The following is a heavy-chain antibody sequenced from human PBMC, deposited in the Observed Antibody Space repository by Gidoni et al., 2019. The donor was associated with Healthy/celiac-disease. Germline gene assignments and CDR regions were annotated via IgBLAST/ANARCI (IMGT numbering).Heavy chain of an antibody. Sequence: EVQLVESGGVVVQPGGCLRLSCVDPGFTFHDYAMHWVRLAPGKGLEWVSLISWDCGSTYYADSVKGRFTISRDNSKNSLYLQMNSLRAEDTALYYCAKPMGWREAARWGFDYWGQGTLVTVSS. J-gene: IGHJ4*02. CDR1: GFTFHDYA. V-gene: IGHV3-43D*03. CDR3: AKPMGWREAARWGFDY. D-gene: IGHD6-25*01. CDR2: ISWDCGST.